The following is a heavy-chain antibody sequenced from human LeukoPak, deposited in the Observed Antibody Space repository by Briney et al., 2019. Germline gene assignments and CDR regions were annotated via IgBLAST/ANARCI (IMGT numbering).Heavy chain of an antibody. Sequence: SVKVPCKASGGTFSSYAISWVRQAPGQGLEWMGRIIPIFGTANYAQKFQGRVTITADKSTSTAYMELSSLRSEDTAVYYCARDGSSGWYLIWGQGTLVTVSS. CDR3: ARDGSSGWYLI. V-gene: IGHV1-69*06. CDR1: GGTFSSYA. D-gene: IGHD6-19*01. CDR2: IIPIFGTA. J-gene: IGHJ4*02.